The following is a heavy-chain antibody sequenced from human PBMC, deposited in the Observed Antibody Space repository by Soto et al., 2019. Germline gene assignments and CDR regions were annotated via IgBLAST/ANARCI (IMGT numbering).Heavy chain of an antibody. J-gene: IGHJ6*02. D-gene: IGHD5-18*01. Sequence: QVQLVESGGGVVQPGRSLRLSCAASGFTFSSYGMHWVRQAPGKGLEWVAVISYDGSNKYYADSVKGRFTISRDNSKNTVYLQMNSLRAEDTAVYYCAKDRGYSYGSFYYYYGMDVWGQGTTVTVSS. CDR1: GFTFSSYG. V-gene: IGHV3-30*18. CDR3: AKDRGYSYGSFYYYYGMDV. CDR2: ISYDGSNK.